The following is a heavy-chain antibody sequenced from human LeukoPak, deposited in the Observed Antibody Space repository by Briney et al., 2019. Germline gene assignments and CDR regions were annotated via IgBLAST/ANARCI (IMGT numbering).Heavy chain of an antibody. V-gene: IGHV1-24*01. CDR1: GYTLTELS. CDR3: ARDRVGYCSGGSCYSTSFDY. Sequence: ASVKVSCKVSGYTLTELSMHWVRQAPGKGLEWMGGFDPEDGETIYAQKFQGRVTMTEDTSTDTAYMELSSLRSEDTAVYYCARDRVGYCSGGSCYSTSFDYWGQGTLVTVSS. J-gene: IGHJ4*02. CDR2: FDPEDGET. D-gene: IGHD2-15*01.